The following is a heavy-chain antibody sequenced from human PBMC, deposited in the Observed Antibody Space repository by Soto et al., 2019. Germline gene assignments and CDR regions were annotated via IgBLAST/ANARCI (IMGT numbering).Heavy chain of an antibody. V-gene: IGHV3-23*01. CDR3: AKLPGVTLVRGVVLNWFDP. J-gene: IGHJ5*02. CDR2: ISATGGGT. D-gene: IGHD3-10*01. Sequence: EEKLLESGGGLVQPGGSLRLSCAASGFTFSSFAVSWVRQAPGKGLEWVSTISATGGGTYYADSVKGRFTISRDNSKSTLYLQIKSLRAEDTAVYYCAKLPGVTLVRGVVLNWFDPWGQGTPVTVSS. CDR1: GFTFSSFA.